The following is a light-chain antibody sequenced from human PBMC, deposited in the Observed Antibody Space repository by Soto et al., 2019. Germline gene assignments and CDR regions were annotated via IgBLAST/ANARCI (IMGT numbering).Light chain of an antibody. V-gene: IGLV2-14*03. CDR3: SSYIPNNSTYV. CDR1: SSDVGGYNY. Sequence: QSALNQPASVSGSPGQSITISCTGTSSDVGGYNYVSWYQHHPGKAPKRMIHDVSNRPSGVSNRFSGSKSGNTASLTISGLQAEDEADYYCSSYIPNNSTYVFGTGTKVTV. CDR2: DVS. J-gene: IGLJ1*01.